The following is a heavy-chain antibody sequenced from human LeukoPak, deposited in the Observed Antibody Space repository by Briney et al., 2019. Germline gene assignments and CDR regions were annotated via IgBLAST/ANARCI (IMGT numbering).Heavy chain of an antibody. J-gene: IGHJ6*03. CDR2: IIPIFGTA. V-gene: IGHV1-69*13. Sequence: SVKVSCKASGGTFSSYAISWVRQAPGQGLEWMGGIIPIFGTANYAQKFQGRVTITADESTSTAYMELSSLRSEDTAVYYCARELNRGSTSLGYMDVWGKGPTVTVSS. CDR1: GGTFSSYA. CDR3: ARELNRGSTSLGYMDV. D-gene: IGHD2-2*01.